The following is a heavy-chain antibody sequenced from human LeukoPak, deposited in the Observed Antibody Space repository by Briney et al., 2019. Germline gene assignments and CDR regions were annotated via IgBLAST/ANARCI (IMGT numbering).Heavy chain of an antibody. CDR2: IKQDGREK. CDR3: VGGYGWLPDY. V-gene: IGHV3-7*04. D-gene: IGHD6-19*01. J-gene: IGHJ4*02. CDR1: RWTLSELL. Sequence: SLRLSLASCRWTLSELLMNSLRQPPGKGLEGVANIKQDGREKNYVDAVRGRFTIYRENANNSADLQMNNQTVGAPAVYYCVGGYGWLPDYWGQGTLVTVSS.